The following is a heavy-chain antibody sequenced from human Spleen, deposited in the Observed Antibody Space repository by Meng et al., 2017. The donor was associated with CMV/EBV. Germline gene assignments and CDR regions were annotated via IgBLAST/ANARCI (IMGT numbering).Heavy chain of an antibody. Sequence: GGSLRLSCAASGFTFSSYSMNWVRQAPGKGLEWVSSISSSSSYIYYADSVKRRFTISRDNAKNSLYLQMNSLRAEDTAVYYCARVYDFWSGYYPFDYWGQGTLVTVSS. D-gene: IGHD3-3*01. CDR2: ISSSSSYI. V-gene: IGHV3-21*01. J-gene: IGHJ4*02. CDR1: GFTFSSYS. CDR3: ARVYDFWSGYYPFDY.